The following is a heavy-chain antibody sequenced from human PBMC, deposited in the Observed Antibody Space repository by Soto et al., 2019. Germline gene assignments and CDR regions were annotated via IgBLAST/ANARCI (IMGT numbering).Heavy chain of an antibody. D-gene: IGHD3-3*01. CDR2: IYHSGST. Sequence: QVQLQESGPGLVTPSGTLSLTCAVSGGSISSSYWWNWVRQPPGKGLEWIGKIYHSGSTNYNPSPKNRVTISVDKSNNQFSLRLSSVTAADTAVYFCVTSLNCDFWRDGGRHYYFDYWGQGTLVTVSS. CDR1: GGSISSSYW. V-gene: IGHV4-4*02. J-gene: IGHJ4*02. CDR3: VTSLNCDFWRDGGRHYYFDY.